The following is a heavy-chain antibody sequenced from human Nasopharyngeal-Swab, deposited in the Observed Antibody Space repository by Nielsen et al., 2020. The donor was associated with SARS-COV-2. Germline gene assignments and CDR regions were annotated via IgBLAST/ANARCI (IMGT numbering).Heavy chain of an antibody. V-gene: IGHV4-59*01. Sequence: RQAPGKGLEWIGYIYYSGSTNYNPSLKSQVTISVDTSKNQFSLKLSSVTAADTAVYYCARGGPGLELFSRFDPWGQGTLVTVSS. CDR3: ARGGPGLELFSRFDP. J-gene: IGHJ5*02. D-gene: IGHD1-7*01. CDR2: IYYSGST.